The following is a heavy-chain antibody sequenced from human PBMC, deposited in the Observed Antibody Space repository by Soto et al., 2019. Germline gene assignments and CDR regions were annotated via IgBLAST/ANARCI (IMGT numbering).Heavy chain of an antibody. V-gene: IGHV4-61*08. J-gene: IGHJ4*02. CDR2: INYYGRT. CDR3: TGERGGNAPFDY. CDR1: GGSVTRSGYY. Sequence: QVQLQESGPGLVKPSETLSLTCSVSGGSVTRSGYYWSWIRQPPGKGLEWVGYINYYGRTTYNPSLKRRVAISVDTSKNPFSLTLSTVTAAATAVYYCTGERGGNAPFDYWGQGTLVTVSS. D-gene: IGHD2-15*01.